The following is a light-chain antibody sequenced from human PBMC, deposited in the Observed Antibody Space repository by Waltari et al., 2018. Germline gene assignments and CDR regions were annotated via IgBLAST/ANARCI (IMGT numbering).Light chain of an antibody. J-gene: IGKJ1*01. V-gene: IGKV3-20*01. CDR1: QSVGRY. CDR2: GAS. CDR3: QKYEALPAT. Sequence: EIVLTQSPGTLSLSPGERATLSCRASQSVGRYLAWYQQKPGQAPRLLIYGASTRATGIPDRFSGSGSGTDFSLIISRLEPEDLAVYFCQKYEALPATFGQGTKVEIK.